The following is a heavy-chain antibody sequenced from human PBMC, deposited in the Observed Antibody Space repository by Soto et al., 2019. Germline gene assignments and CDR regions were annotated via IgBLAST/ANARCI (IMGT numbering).Heavy chain of an antibody. CDR1: GGSFSGYY. J-gene: IGHJ6*02. Sequence: SETLSLTCAVYGGSFSGYYLSWIRQPPGKGLEWIGEINHSGSTNYNPSLKSRVTISVDTSKNQFSLKLSSVTAADTAVYYCARIKMVRGVISGMDVWGQGTTVTVSS. CDR3: ARIKMVRGVISGMDV. CDR2: INHSGST. V-gene: IGHV4-34*01. D-gene: IGHD3-10*01.